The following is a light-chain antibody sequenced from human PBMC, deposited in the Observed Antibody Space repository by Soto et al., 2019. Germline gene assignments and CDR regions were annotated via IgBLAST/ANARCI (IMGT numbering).Light chain of an antibody. CDR3: CSYADSNILV. Sequence: QSALTQPRSVSGSPGQSVTISCTGTSGDVGGYNYVSWYQHHPGEAPRLLIYDVAKRPSGVPDRFSASKSGNTASLTISGLQAEDEAYFYCCSYADSNILVFGGGTQLTVL. V-gene: IGLV2-11*01. CDR1: SGDVGGYNY. J-gene: IGLJ2*01. CDR2: DVA.